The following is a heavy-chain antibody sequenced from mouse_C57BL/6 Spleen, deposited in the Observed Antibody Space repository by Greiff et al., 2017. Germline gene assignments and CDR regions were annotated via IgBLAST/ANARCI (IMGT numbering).Heavy chain of an antibody. D-gene: IGHD2-4*01. CDR3: ARADYSYAMDY. CDR2: IWSGGST. J-gene: IGHJ4*01. V-gene: IGHV2-2*01. Sequence: VQLQQSGPCLVQPSQSLSITCTVSGFSLSSYGVHWVRQSPGTGLAWLGAIWSGGSTDYSAAFIPSLRFSKDKSKSQVFFKMNSLQADDTAIYYCARADYSYAMDYWGQGTSVTVSS. CDR1: GFSLSSYG.